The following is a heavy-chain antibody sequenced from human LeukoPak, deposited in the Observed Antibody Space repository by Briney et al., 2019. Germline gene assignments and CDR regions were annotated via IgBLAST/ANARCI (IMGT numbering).Heavy chain of an antibody. CDR3: ARVVTAAARTYYYMDV. CDR2: ISGSGGST. V-gene: IGHV3-23*01. D-gene: IGHD6-13*01. CDR1: GFTFSSYA. J-gene: IGHJ6*03. Sequence: GGSLRLSCAASGFTFSSYAMSWVRQAPGKGLEWVSAISGSGGSTYYADSVKGRFTISRDNAKNSLYLQMNSLRAEDTAVYYCARVVTAAARTYYYMDVWGKGTTVTVSS.